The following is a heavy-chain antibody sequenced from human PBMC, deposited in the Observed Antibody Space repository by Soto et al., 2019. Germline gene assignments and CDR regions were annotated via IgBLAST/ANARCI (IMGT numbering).Heavy chain of an antibody. CDR2: ISAYNGDT. J-gene: IGHJ6*02. CDR1: GYPFDTYA. D-gene: IGHD1-26*01. Sequence: QVQLVQSGAEVKKPGASVKVSCKASGYPFDTYAISWVRQAPGQGLEWLEWISAYNGDTYYAQKLQGRDTTTTDTSTSTAYMDLRSLRSDDTAVYYCARGNSPTLGESYYYYGRDVWGQGTTVSVSS. V-gene: IGHV1-18*01. CDR3: ARGNSPTLGESYYYYGRDV.